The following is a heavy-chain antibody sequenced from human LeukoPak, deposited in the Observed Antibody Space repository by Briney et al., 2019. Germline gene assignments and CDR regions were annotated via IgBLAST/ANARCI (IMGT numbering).Heavy chain of an antibody. Sequence: GGSLRLSCAASGFTFSNYWMHWVRQAPLKGLVWVSRINSDGGTTGYADSVKGRFTISRDNAKNTLYLQMNSLRAEDTALYYCARGGTSGSLIYWGQGTLVTVSS. CDR2: INSDGGTT. CDR3: ARGGTSGSLIY. J-gene: IGHJ4*02. D-gene: IGHD1-26*01. CDR1: GFTFSNYW. V-gene: IGHV3-74*01.